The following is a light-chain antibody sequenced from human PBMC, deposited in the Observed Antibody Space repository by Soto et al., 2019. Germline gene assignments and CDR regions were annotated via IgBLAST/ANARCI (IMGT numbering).Light chain of an antibody. V-gene: IGLV2-23*01. CDR1: SRVVGSYNF. CDR3: CSYAGSSTYV. CDR2: EAS. Sequence: QSVLTQPASVSGSPGQSITISCTGTSRVVGSYNFVSWYQQHPGKAPKLMIYEASKRPSGVSNRFSGSKSGNTASLTISGLQPDDDADYYCCSYAGSSTYVFGAGTKVTVL. J-gene: IGLJ1*01.